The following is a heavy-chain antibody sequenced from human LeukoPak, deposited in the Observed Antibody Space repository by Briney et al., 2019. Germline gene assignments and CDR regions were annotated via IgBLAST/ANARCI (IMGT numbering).Heavy chain of an antibody. Sequence: GGSLRLSCEASGFTFSSYAMSWVRQAPGKGLEWVSAISGSGGSTYYADSVKGRFTISRDNSKNTLYLQMNSLRAEDTAVYYCAKDTRIVVPAARDAFDIWGQGTMVTVSS. CDR1: GFTFSSYA. CDR3: AKDTRIVVPAARDAFDI. V-gene: IGHV3-23*01. D-gene: IGHD2-2*01. CDR2: ISGSGGST. J-gene: IGHJ3*02.